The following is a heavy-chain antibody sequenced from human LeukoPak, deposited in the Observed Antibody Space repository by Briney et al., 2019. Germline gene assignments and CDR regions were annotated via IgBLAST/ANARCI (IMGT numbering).Heavy chain of an antibody. CDR2: ISYDGSNK. CDR3: VLAARPGGWFDP. Sequence: GRSLRLSCAASGFTFSSYGMHWVRQAPGKGLEWVAVISYDGSNKYYADSVKGRFTISRDNSKNTLYLQMNSLRAEDTAVYYCVLAARPGGWFDPWGQGTLVTVSS. J-gene: IGHJ5*02. D-gene: IGHD6-6*01. CDR1: GFTFSSYG. V-gene: IGHV3-30*03.